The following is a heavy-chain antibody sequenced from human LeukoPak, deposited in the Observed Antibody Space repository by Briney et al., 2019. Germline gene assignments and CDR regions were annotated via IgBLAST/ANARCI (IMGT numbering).Heavy chain of an antibody. D-gene: IGHD5-24*01. CDR1: GGTFSSYA. Sequence: SVKVSCKASGGTFSSYAISWVRQAPGQGLEWMGGIIPIFGTANYAQKFQGRVTITADESTSTAYMELSSLRSEDTAVHYCARVPRDGYNYPFDYWGQGTLVTVSS. J-gene: IGHJ4*02. V-gene: IGHV1-69*13. CDR2: IIPIFGTA. CDR3: ARVPRDGYNYPFDY.